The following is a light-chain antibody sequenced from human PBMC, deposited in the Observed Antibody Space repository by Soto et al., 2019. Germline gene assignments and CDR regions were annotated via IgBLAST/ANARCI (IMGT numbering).Light chain of an antibody. V-gene: IGLV1-40*01. CDR2: GNS. J-gene: IGLJ1*01. CDR3: QSYDSSLSEV. CDR1: SSNIGAGYD. Sequence: QPVLTQPPAVSGAPGQRVTISCTGSSSNIGAGYDVHWYQQFPGTAPKLLIYGNSNRPSGVPDRFSGSKSGTSASLAITGLQAEDEADYYCQSYDSSLSEVFGTGTKLTVL.